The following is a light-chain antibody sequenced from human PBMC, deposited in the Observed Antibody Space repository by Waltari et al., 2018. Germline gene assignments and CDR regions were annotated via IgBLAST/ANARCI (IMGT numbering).Light chain of an antibody. CDR2: YKN. V-gene: IGLV3-21*01. CDR1: NIGSKS. CDR3: QVWDSDSDHVV. J-gene: IGLJ2*01. Sequence: SYVLTQPPSVSVAPGETARITCGGNNIGSKSVHWYQQEPGQAPILVSYYKNDRPSGIPERFSGSNSGNTATLTISRVDAGDEADYYCQVWDSDSDHVVFGGGTKLAVL.